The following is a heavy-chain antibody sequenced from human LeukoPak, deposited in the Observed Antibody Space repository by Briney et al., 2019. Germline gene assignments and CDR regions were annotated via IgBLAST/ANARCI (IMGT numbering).Heavy chain of an antibody. CDR3: ARDPGYSYGYPHFDY. V-gene: IGHV3-11*01. CDR2: ISSSGSTI. CDR1: GFTFSDYY. Sequence: GGSLRLSCAASGFTFSDYYMSWLRQAPGKGLEWVSYISSSGSTIYYADSVKGRFTISRDNAKNSLYLQMNSLRAEDTAVYYCARDPGYSYGYPHFDYWGQGTLVTVSS. D-gene: IGHD5-18*01. J-gene: IGHJ4*02.